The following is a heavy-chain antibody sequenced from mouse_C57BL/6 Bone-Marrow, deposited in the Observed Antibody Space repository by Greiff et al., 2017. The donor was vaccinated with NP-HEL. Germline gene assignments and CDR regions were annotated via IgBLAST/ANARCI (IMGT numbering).Heavy chain of an antibody. J-gene: IGHJ1*03. CDR1: GYTFTDYY. Sequence: VQLQQSGPVLVKPGASVKMSCKASGYTFTDYYMNWVKQSHGKSLEWIGVINPYNGGTSYNQKFKGKATLTVDKSSSTAYMELNSLTSEDSAVYYCARMMENGWYFDVWGTGTTVTVSS. V-gene: IGHV1-19*01. CDR3: ARMMENGWYFDV. CDR2: INPYNGGT. D-gene: IGHD2-3*01.